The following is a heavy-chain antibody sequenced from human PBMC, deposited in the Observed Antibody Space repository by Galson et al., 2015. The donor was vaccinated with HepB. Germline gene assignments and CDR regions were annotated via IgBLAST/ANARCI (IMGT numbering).Heavy chain of an antibody. CDR1: GYTFTSYY. CDR3: AIPSSTTVKTSSDYYYYGMDV. V-gene: IGHV1-46*03. Sequence: SVKVSCKASGYTFTSYYMHWVRQAPGQGLEWMGIINPSGGSTSYAQKFQGRVTMTRDTSTSTVYMELGSLRSEDTAVYYCAIPSSTTVKTSSDYYYYGMDVWGQGTTVTVSS. J-gene: IGHJ6*02. D-gene: IGHD6-13*01. CDR2: INPSGGST.